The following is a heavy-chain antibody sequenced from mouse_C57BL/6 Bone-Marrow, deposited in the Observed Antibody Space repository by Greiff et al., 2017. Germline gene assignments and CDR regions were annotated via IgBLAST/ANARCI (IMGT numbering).Heavy chain of an antibody. CDR2: INPYNGGT. CDR1: GYTFTDYY. Sequence: EVQLQQSGPVLVKPGASVKMSCKASGYTFTDYYMNWVKQSPGKSLEWIGVINPYNGGTSYNQKFKGKATLTVDKSSSPAYMELNRLTSEDSAVYYWADEDGGWFAYWGQGTLVTVSA. J-gene: IGHJ3*01. CDR3: ADEDGGWFAY. V-gene: IGHV1-19*01.